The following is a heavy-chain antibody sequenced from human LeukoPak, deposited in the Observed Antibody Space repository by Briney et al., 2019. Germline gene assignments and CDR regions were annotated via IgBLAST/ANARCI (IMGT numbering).Heavy chain of an antibody. CDR2: IIPIFGTA. CDR3: ARDRQYSSSSDRYYFDY. Sequence: ASVKVSCKASGGTFSSYAISWVRQAPGQGLEWMGGIIPIFGTANYAQKFQGRVTITADESTSTAYMELSSLRSEDTAVYYCARDRQYSSSSDRYYFDYWGQETLVTVSS. D-gene: IGHD6-6*01. V-gene: IGHV1-69*13. J-gene: IGHJ4*02. CDR1: GGTFSSYA.